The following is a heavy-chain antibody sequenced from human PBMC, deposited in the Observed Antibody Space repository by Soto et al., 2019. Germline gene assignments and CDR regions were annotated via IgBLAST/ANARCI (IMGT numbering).Heavy chain of an antibody. D-gene: IGHD3-10*01. CDR3: ARSLDVFLWLGELLSLGFDS. CDR1: GFTFDNYA. J-gene: IGHJ4*02. CDR2: ISATGGST. Sequence: EVQLMESGGGLVQPGGSLRLSCAASGFTFDNYAMNWVRQAPGKGLEWVSGISATGGSTYYAASVRGGFGISRDNSKNTLDLQMNSLRAEDTAVYYCARSLDVFLWLGELLSLGFDSWGQGTLVTASS. V-gene: IGHV3-23*01.